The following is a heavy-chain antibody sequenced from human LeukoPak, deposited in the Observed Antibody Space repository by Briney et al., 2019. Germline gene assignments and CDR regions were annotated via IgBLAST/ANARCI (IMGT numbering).Heavy chain of an antibody. J-gene: IGHJ4*02. Sequence: NPSETLSLTCTVSGGSISSSSYYWGWIRQPPGKGLEWIGSIYYSGSTYYNPSLKSRVTISVDTSKNQFSLKLSSVTAADTAVYYCAPLIAAAGFDYWGQGTLVTVSS. CDR3: APLIAAAGFDY. V-gene: IGHV4-39*07. CDR2: IYYSGST. CDR1: GGSISSSSYY. D-gene: IGHD6-13*01.